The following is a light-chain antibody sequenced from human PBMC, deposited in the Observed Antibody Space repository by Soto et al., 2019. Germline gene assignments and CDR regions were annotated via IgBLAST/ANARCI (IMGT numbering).Light chain of an antibody. CDR1: QSVSSN. CDR2: GAS. J-gene: IGKJ1*01. V-gene: IGKV3-15*01. CDR3: HQYNNWPPLT. Sequence: EVVCRQCLSTPAVSPGEGTTLSCRASQSVSSNLAWYQQKPGQAPRLLIYGASTRATGIPARFSGSGSGTEFTLTISSLQSEDFAVYYCHQYNNWPPLTFGQGTK.